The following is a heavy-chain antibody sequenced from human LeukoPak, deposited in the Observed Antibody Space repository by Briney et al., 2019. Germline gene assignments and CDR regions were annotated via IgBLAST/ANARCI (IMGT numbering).Heavy chain of an antibody. J-gene: IGHJ4*02. CDR1: GGSFSDYY. D-gene: IGHD3-22*01. CDR2: INHSGST. CDR3: ARFDSSRHFDY. V-gene: IGHV4-34*01. Sequence: SETLSLTCAVYGGSFSDYYWSWIRQPPGKGLEWIGEINHSGSTNYNPSLKSRVTISVDTSKNQFSLKLSSVTAADTAVYYCARFDSSRHFDYWGQGTLVTVSS.